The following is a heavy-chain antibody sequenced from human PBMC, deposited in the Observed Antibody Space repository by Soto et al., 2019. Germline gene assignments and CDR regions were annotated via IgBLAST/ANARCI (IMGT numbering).Heavy chain of an antibody. D-gene: IGHD3-22*01. CDR1: GGSISSGDYY. V-gene: IGHV4-30-4*01. CDR3: ARAHSSYYDSSGYLDY. J-gene: IGHJ4*02. CDR2: IYYSGST. Sequence: LPLPGTVSGGSISSGDYYWSWIRQPPGKGLEWIGYIYYSGSTYYNPSLKSRVTISVDTSKNQFSLNLSSVTAADTAVYYCARAHSSYYDSSGYLDYWGQGTLVTVSS.